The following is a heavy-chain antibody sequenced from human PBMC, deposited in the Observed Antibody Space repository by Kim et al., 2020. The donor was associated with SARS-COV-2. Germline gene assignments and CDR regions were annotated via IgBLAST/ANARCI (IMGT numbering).Heavy chain of an antibody. CDR1: GFTFDTYG. D-gene: IGHD3-16*01. V-gene: IGHV3-23*01. J-gene: IGHJ4*02. Sequence: LSLTCAASGFTFDTYGMSWVRQAPGKGLEWVSALTVTGGGTYYADSVKGRFTISRDNSKNTLYLQMDSLRAEDTALYYCAKGWGLTSWGQGTLVTVS. CDR2: LTVTGGGT. CDR3: AKGWGLTS.